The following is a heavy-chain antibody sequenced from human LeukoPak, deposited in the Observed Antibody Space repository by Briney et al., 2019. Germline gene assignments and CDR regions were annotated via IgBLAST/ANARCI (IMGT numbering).Heavy chain of an antibody. Sequence: GGPLRLSCAASGFTFSSYSMNWVRQAPGKGLEWVSSISSTSSYIYYADSVKGRFTISRDNAKDSLFLQLNSLRAEDTAMYCCARVEAVAGNWGGLDPWGQGTLVTVSS. D-gene: IGHD6-19*01. CDR1: GFTFSSYS. CDR3: ARVEAVAGNWGGLDP. J-gene: IGHJ5*02. CDR2: ISSTSSYI. V-gene: IGHV3-21*01.